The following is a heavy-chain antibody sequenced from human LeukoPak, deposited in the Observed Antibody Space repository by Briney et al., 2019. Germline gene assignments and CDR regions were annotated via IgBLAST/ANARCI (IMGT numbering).Heavy chain of an antibody. CDR3: ARGGRDGYKPYDY. J-gene: IGHJ4*02. D-gene: IGHD5-24*01. V-gene: IGHV4-59*01. CDR2: IYYSGST. Sequence: PSETLSLTCTVSGGSISSYYWSWIRQPPGKGLEWIGYIYYSGSTNYNPSLKSRVTISVDTSKNQFSLKLSSVTAADTAVYYCARGGRDGYKPYDYWGQGTLVTVSS. CDR1: GGSISSYY.